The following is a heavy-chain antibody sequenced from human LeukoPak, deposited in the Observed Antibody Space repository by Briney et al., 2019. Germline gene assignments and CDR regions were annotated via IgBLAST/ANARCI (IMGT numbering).Heavy chain of an antibody. J-gene: IGHJ4*02. CDR3: ATSAAGMMSVDY. V-gene: IGHV1-69-2*01. CDR2: VDPEDGET. Sequence: ASVKVSCKVSGYTFTDYYMHWVQQAPGKGLEWMGLVDPEDGETIYAEKFQGRVTITADTSTDTAYMELSSLRSEDTAEYYCATSAAGMMSVDYWGQGTLVTVSS. D-gene: IGHD6-13*01. CDR1: GYTFTDYY.